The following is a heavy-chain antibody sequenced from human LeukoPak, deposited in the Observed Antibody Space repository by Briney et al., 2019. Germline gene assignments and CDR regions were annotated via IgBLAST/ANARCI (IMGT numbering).Heavy chain of an antibody. CDR3: TTAASEGRFEY. CDR1: GFTFSNAW. J-gene: IGHJ4*02. V-gene: IGHV3-15*01. Sequence: GGSLRLSCAASGFTFSNAWMNWVRQAPGKGLEWVGRIKGKTDGGTTDYAAPVKGRFTISRDDSKNTLYLQMNSLKTEDTAVYYCTTAASEGRFEYWGQGTLVTVSS. CDR2: IKGKTDGGTT.